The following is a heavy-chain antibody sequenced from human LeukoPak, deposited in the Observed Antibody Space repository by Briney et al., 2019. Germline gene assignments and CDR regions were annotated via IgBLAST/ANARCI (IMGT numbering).Heavy chain of an antibody. CDR3: ARDPAGSGRWFDP. J-gene: IGHJ5*02. D-gene: IGHD6-19*01. CDR2: INPNSGGT. CDR1: GYTLTGYY. Sequence: ASVKVSCKASGYTLTGYYMHWVRQAPGQGLEWMGWINPNSGGTNYAQKFQGWVTMTRDTSISTAYMELSRLRSDDTAVYYCARDPAGSGRWFDPWGQGTLVTVSS. V-gene: IGHV1-2*04.